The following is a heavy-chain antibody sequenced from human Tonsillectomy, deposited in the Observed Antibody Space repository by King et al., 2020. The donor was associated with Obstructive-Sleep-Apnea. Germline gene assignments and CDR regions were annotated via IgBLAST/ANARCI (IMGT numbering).Heavy chain of an antibody. CDR3: ARDLQVAAMGEDYYYFAMDV. CDR2: IVPIVGIV. CDR1: GGTFSSYP. Sequence: VQLVESGAEVKKPGSSVKVSCKASGGTFSSYPISWVRQAPGQGLEWMGGIVPIVGIVNYSQRFQGGVTITADKSTNTVYMELSSLRSEDAAVYYCARDLQVAAMGEDYYYFAMDVWGQGTPVTVS. J-gene: IGHJ6*02. V-gene: IGHV1-69*17. D-gene: IGHD5-12*01.